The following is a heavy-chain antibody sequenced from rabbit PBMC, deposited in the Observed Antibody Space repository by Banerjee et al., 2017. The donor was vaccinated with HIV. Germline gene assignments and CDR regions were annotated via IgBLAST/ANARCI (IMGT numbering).Heavy chain of an antibody. Sequence: QLKETGGGLVQPGGSLTLSCRASGFDFSSYYMNWVRQAPGKGLEWIGRIYAGKGNTDYASWVNGRFTISSDNAQNTVDLQMNSLTAADTATYFCARIDPRYYTSDWDYFNLWGPGTLVTVS. V-gene: IGHV1S7*01. D-gene: IGHD4-1*01. CDR3: ARIDPRYYTSDWDYFNL. CDR2: IYAGKGNT. CDR1: GFDFSSYY. J-gene: IGHJ4*01.